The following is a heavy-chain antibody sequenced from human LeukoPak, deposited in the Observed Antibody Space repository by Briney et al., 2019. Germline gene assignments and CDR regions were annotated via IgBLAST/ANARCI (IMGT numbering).Heavy chain of an antibody. CDR1: GFTFGDYA. Sequence: GGSLRLSCTASGFTFGDYAMSWVRQAPGQGLEWVGFIRSKAYGGTTEYAASVKGRFTISRDDSKSIAYLQMNSLKTEDTAVYYCTRASMVRGVITWFDPWGQGTLVTVSS. CDR2: IRSKAYGGTT. CDR3: TRASMVRGVITWFDP. J-gene: IGHJ5*02. D-gene: IGHD3-10*01. V-gene: IGHV3-49*04.